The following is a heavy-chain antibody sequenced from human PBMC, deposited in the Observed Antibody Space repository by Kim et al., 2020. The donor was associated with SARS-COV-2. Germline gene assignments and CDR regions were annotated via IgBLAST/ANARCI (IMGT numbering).Heavy chain of an antibody. V-gene: IGHV3-15*01. CDR1: GFTFSNAW. CDR2: IRSKTDGGTT. D-gene: IGHD3-16*02. CDR3: TTLSLNRIGY. Sequence: GGSLRLSCAASGFTFSNAWMSWVRQAPGKGLEWVGRIRSKTDGGTTDYAAPVKGRFTISRDDSKNTLYLLMNSLKSEDTAVYYCTTLSLNRIGYWGQGTLVTVSS. J-gene: IGHJ4*02.